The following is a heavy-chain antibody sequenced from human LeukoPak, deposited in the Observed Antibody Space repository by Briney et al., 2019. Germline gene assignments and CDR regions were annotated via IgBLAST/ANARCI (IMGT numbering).Heavy chain of an antibody. CDR2: IKTDGSGK. Sequence: GGSLRLSCEGSGFTFSNYWMGWVRQAPGKGLQWVANIKTDGSGKYYVDSVKGRFTISRDNAKNSLYLQMNSLRAEDTAVNYCATYSSLNRREFQYWGQGTLLTVSS. CDR3: ATYSSLNRREFQY. J-gene: IGHJ1*01. V-gene: IGHV3-7*01. CDR1: GFTFSNYW. D-gene: IGHD3-22*01.